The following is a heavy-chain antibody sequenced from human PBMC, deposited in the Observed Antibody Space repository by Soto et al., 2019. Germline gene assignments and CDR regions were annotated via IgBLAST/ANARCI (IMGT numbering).Heavy chain of an antibody. V-gene: IGHV4-30-2*01. D-gene: IGHD1-1*01. J-gene: IGHJ3*02. CDR1: GGYIGGGYYS. Sequence: SETLSLTCAVSGGYIGGGYYSWSWIRQPPGKGLEWIGFIYNSGSTYYNSSLESRVTISVDRSKNHVFLKWTSVTAADTAVYDCATYRTFFQIWGQGTKVTVSS. CDR3: ATYRTFFQI. CDR2: IYNSGST.